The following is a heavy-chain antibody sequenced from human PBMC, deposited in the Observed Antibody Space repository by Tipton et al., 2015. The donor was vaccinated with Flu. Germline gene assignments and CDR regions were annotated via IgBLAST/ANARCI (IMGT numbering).Heavy chain of an antibody. J-gene: IGHJ3*01. CDR2: FGGSGTST. CDR3: AKGAGGVGNAFVV. Sequence: LRLSCVGSGFTFSTYAMNWVRQAPGKGLEWVYSFGGSGTSTSTYYGDSVKGRFTCPRDNYRNTLFLQMSGLRAEDTAVYYCAKGAGGVGNAFVVWGQGTLVTVSS. CDR1: GFTFSTYA. V-gene: IGHV3-23*01. D-gene: IGHD2-8*02.